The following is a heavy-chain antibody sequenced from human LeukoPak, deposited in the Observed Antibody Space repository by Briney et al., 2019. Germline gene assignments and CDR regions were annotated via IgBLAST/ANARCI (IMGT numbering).Heavy chain of an antibody. J-gene: IGHJ4*02. V-gene: IGHV3-23*01. CDR2: ISDSGGNT. Sequence: GGSLRLSCAASGFTFSSYAMHWVRQAPWGRLQWVSGISDSGGNTYYADSVRGRFTISRDNSKNTLYLQMNSLRAEDTAVYYCARHRSSWLIDYWGQGTLVTVSS. CDR3: ARHRSSWLIDY. CDR1: GFTFSSYA. D-gene: IGHD6-6*01.